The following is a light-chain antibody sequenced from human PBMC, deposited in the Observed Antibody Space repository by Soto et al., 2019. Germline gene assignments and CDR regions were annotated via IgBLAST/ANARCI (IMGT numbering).Light chain of an antibody. CDR3: MQALHTPPT. V-gene: IGKV2-28*01. Sequence: DIVMTQSPLSLPITPGEPASISCRSSQSLLHSNGYNYLDWYLQKPGQSPQLLIYLGSNRASGGXDXXGGSGSGTDFTLKIIRVEAEDVGFYYCMQALHTPPTFGHGTKVEI. CDR2: LGS. CDR1: QSLLHSNGYNY. J-gene: IGKJ1*01.